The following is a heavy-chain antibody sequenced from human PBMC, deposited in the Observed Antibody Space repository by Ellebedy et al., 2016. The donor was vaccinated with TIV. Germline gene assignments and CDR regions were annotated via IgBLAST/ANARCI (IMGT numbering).Heavy chain of an antibody. Sequence: MPSETLSLTCTVSGGSISSGDYYWSWIRQHPGKGLEWIGFIYDSGSTYYNPSLKSLLTISVDTSKNQFSLKLSSVTAADTALYYCAAGYYYGSGSYLKPDAFDIWGQGTVVTVSS. D-gene: IGHD3-10*01. CDR3: AAGYYYGSGSYLKPDAFDI. V-gene: IGHV4-31*01. J-gene: IGHJ3*02. CDR2: IYDSGST. CDR1: GGSISSGDYY.